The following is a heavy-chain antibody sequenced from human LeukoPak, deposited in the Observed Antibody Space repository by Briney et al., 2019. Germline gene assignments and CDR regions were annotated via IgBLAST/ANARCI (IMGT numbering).Heavy chain of an antibody. Sequence: SQTLALTCTVADASISSGGYYWNWIRQPPGKCLEWIGHIYYSRSTSYSPSLKSRLTRSVYTSTNQISLKLSSVTAADTAVYYCARDGYNSGYFDYGRQGNLVAVSA. CDR3: ARDGYNSGYFDY. D-gene: IGHD5-24*01. CDR1: DASISSGGYY. J-gene: IGHJ4*02. CDR2: IYYSRST. V-gene: IGHV4-30-4*01.